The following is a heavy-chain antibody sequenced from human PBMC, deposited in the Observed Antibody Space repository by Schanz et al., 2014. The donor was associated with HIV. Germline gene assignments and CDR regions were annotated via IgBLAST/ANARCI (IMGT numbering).Heavy chain of an antibody. V-gene: IGHV3-33*03. Sequence: QVHLVESGGGVVQPGRSLRLSCVASGFTFSSYGMHWVRQAPGKGLEWVAVIWYDGSHKHYADSVKGRFTISRDNAKNSLYLQMNSLRAEDTALYYCAKDFYFRPGRAAAVSFFDYWGQGTLVTVSS. CDR3: AKDFYFRPGRAAAVSFFDY. J-gene: IGHJ4*02. CDR1: GFTFSSYG. D-gene: IGHD6-13*01. CDR2: IWYDGSHK.